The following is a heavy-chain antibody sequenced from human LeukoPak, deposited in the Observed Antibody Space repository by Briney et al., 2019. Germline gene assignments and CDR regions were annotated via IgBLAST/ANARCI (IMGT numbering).Heavy chain of an antibody. D-gene: IGHD3-10*01. CDR2: IYYSGST. CDR1: GGSISSGDYY. J-gene: IGHJ4*02. V-gene: IGHV4-39*07. Sequence: SQTLSLTCTVSGGSISSGDYYWGWIRQPPGKGLEWIGSIYYSGSTYYNPSLKSRVTISVDTSKNQFSLKLSSVTAADTAVYYCASGYYGSGSPFDYWGQGTLVTVSS. CDR3: ASGYYGSGSPFDY.